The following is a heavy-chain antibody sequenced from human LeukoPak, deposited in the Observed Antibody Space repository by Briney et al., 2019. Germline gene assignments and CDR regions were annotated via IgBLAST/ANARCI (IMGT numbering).Heavy chain of an antibody. D-gene: IGHD3-22*01. CDR3: ARAVDYYDSSGYYYVYFDY. CDR2: IIPIFGTA. CDR1: GGTFSSYA. J-gene: IGHJ4*02. Sequence: SVKVSCKASGGTFSSYAISWVRQAPGQGLEWMGGIIPIFGTANYAQKFQGRVTITTDESTSTAYMELSRLRSDDTAVYYCARAVDYYDSSGYYYVYFDYWGQGTLVTVSS. V-gene: IGHV1-69*05.